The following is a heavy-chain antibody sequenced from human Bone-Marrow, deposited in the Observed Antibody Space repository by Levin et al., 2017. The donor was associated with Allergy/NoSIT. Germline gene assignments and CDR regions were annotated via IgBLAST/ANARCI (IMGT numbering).Heavy chain of an antibody. V-gene: IGHV4-61*02. CDR3: ARDLGTAMNAVWFDP. CDR1: GASVNSGTYY. Sequence: SETLSLTCTVSGASVNSGTYYWSWIRQPAGKGLEWIGRIYTTGSTNYNPSLKSRVSISVDTSKNQFSLKLSSVTASDTAVYYCARDLGTAMNAVWFDPWGQGTLVTVSS. D-gene: IGHD5-18*01. CDR2: IYTTGST. J-gene: IGHJ5*02.